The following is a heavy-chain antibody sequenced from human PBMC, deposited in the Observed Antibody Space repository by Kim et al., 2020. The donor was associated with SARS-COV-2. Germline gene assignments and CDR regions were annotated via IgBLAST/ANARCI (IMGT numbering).Heavy chain of an antibody. CDR3: ARFARISGYWFDP. V-gene: IGHV4-59*01. J-gene: IGHJ5*02. Sequence: YNPPLKSRVTISVDTSKNQFSLKLSSVTAADTAVYYWARFARISGYWFDPWGQGTLVTVSS. D-gene: IGHD2-15*01.